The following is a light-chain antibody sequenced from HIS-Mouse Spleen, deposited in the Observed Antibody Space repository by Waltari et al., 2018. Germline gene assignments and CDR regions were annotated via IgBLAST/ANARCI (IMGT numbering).Light chain of an antibody. CDR2: AAS. V-gene: IGKV1-9*01. Sequence: DIQLTQSPSFLSASVGDRVTITCRATQCITSYLAWYQQKPVKAPKLLIYAASNLQSGVPSRFSGSGAGTEFTLTISSRQPEDFATYYCQQLNSYPPTFGKGTKVEIK. CDR3: QQLNSYPPT. J-gene: IGKJ1*01. CDR1: QCITSY.